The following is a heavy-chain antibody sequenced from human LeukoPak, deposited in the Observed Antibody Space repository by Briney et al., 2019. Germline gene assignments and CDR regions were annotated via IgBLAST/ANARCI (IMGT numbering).Heavy chain of an antibody. CDR2: IIPIFGTA. V-gene: IGHV1-69*13. Sequence: SVKAYCKASGVTLSSHAISWVRQAPGQGLEWMGGIIPIFGTANYAQKFQGRVTITADESTSTAYMELSSLRSEDTAVYYCAREAWAAAGFDYWGQGTLVTVSS. D-gene: IGHD6-13*01. CDR1: GVTLSSHA. J-gene: IGHJ4*02. CDR3: AREAWAAAGFDY.